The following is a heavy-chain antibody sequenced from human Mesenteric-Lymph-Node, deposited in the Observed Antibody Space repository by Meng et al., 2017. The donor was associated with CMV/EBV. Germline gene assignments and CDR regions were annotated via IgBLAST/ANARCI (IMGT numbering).Heavy chain of an antibody. V-gene: IGHV1-69*06. CDR1: GGTFSSYA. CDR2: IIPIFGTA. Sequence: SVKVSCKASGGTFSSYAISWVRQAPGQGLEWMGGIIPIFGTANYAQKFQGRVTITADKSTSTAYMELSSLRSEDTAVYYCASEYCSSTSCYTPSGYYYYGMDVWGQGTTVTVSS. J-gene: IGHJ6*02. CDR3: ASEYCSSTSCYTPSGYYYYGMDV. D-gene: IGHD2-2*02.